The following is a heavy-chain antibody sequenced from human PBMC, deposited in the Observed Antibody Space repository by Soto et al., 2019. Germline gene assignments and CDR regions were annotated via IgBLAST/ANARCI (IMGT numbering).Heavy chain of an antibody. CDR2: ISGSGGST. Sequence: GGSPRLSCAASGFTFSRYAVSWVRQAPGKGLEWVSAISGSGGSTYFQDTVRGRFTISRDNSKNTLYLQMDSLRAEDTAVYYCAKDSISSDGGYYLYYFDSWGQGTRVTVSS. CDR1: GFTFSRYA. D-gene: IGHD3-22*01. J-gene: IGHJ4*02. CDR3: AKDSISSDGGYYLYYFDS. V-gene: IGHV3-23*01.